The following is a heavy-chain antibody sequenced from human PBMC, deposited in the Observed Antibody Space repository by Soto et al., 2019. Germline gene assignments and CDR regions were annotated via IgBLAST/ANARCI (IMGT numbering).Heavy chain of an antibody. CDR3: ARAPAMAPVPFDY. CDR1: GFTFSSYW. CDR2: IKQDGSEK. D-gene: IGHD5-18*01. Sequence: GSLRLSCAASGFTFSSYWMSWVRQAPGKGLEWVANIKQDGSEKYYVDSVKGRFTISRDNAKNSLYLQMNSLRAEDTAVYYCARAPAMAPVPFDYWGQGTLVTVSS. J-gene: IGHJ4*02. V-gene: IGHV3-7*05.